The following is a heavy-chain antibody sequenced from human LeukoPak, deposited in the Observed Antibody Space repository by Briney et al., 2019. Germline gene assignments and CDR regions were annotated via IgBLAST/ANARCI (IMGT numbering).Heavy chain of an antibody. CDR3: ARQGILGDWFDP. CDR1: GGTFSSYA. Sequence: ASVKVSCKASGGTFSSYAISWVRQAPGQGLEWMGGIIPIFGTANYAQKFQGRVTITADKSTSTAYMELSSLRSEDTAVYYCARQGILGDWFDPWGQGTLVTVSS. J-gene: IGHJ5*02. V-gene: IGHV1-69*06. D-gene: IGHD3-9*01. CDR2: IIPIFGTA.